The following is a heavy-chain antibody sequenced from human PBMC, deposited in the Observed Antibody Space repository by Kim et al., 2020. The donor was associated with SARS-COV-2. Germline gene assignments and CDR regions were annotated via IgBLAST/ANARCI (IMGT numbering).Heavy chain of an antibody. J-gene: IGHJ4*02. V-gene: IGHV3-74*01. D-gene: IGHD2-15*01. CDR3: ARGATLDN. CDR2: INSDANST. CDR1: GFTFSSYW. Sequence: GGSLRLSCAASGFTFSSYWMHWVRQAPGKGPVWVSRINSDANSTTYADSVTGRFAISRDNAKNTLYLQMNSLRPDDTAVYYCARGATLDNWGQGTLVTVSS.